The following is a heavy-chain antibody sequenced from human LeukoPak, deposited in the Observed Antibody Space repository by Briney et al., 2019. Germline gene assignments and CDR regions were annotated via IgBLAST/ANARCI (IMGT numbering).Heavy chain of an antibody. J-gene: IGHJ4*02. D-gene: IGHD3-22*01. CDR2: ISTSGGTT. V-gene: IGHV3-23*01. Sequence: GGSLRLSCAASGFTFSSYSMNWVRQAPGKGLEWVSSISTSGGTTYYADSVKGRFTISRDNSKNTLYLQMNSLRAEDTAIYYCAGAMYYYDSGGYPQGRYYFDYWGQGTLVTVSS. CDR3: AGAMYYYDSGGYPQGRYYFDY. CDR1: GFTFSSYS.